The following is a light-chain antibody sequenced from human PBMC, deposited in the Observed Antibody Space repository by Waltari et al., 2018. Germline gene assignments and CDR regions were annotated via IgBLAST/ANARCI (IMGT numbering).Light chain of an antibody. J-gene: IGKJ1*01. CDR1: QSIFHTSDKNNY. CDR3: QQYYSSPRT. Sequence: DIVMTQSPDSLAVSLGARAPINCRPSQSIFHTSDKNNYVAWFQPKGGQTPKLLVSWASARESGVPERFSGSGSGTDFTLTISSLQTEDVATYYCQQYYSSPRTFGQGTKV. V-gene: IGKV4-1*01. CDR2: WAS.